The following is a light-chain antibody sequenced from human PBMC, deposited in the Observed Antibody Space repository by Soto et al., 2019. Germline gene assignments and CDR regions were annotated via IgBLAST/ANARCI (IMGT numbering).Light chain of an antibody. V-gene: IGLV3-9*01. CDR3: QVWDSSTEV. Sequence: SYELTQPLSVSVALGQTARITCGNNNIGSKNVHWYQQKPGQAPVLVIYRDSNRPSGIPERFSGSNSGNTATLTIGRAQAGDEADYYCQVWDSSTEVFGAGTKLTVL. CDR2: RDS. CDR1: NIGSKN. J-gene: IGLJ1*01.